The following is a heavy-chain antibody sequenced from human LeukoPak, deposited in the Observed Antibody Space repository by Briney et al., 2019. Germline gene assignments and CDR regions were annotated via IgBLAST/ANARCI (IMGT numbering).Heavy chain of an antibody. Sequence: GGSLRPSCAASGFTFSSYAMHWVRQAPGKGLEYVSAISSNGGSTYYANSVKGRFTISRDNSKNTLYLQMGSLRAEDMAVYYCARDPPGYSSSWYQGYGMDVWGQGTTVTVSS. D-gene: IGHD6-13*01. CDR1: GFTFSSYA. V-gene: IGHV3-64*01. CDR3: ARDPPGYSSSWYQGYGMDV. J-gene: IGHJ6*02. CDR2: ISSNGGST.